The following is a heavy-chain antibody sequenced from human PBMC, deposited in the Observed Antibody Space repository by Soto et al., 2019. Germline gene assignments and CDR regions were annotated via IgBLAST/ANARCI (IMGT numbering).Heavy chain of an antibody. J-gene: IGHJ6*02. Sequence: GGSLRLSCAASGFTFSSYWMSWVRQAPGKGLEWVANIKQDGSEKYYVDSVKGRFTISRDNAKNSLYLQMNSLRAEDTAVYYCARDPREGFGELLPSYYYYYGMDVWGQGTTVTVSS. D-gene: IGHD3-10*01. CDR2: IKQDGSEK. CDR3: ARDPREGFGELLPSYYYYYGMDV. V-gene: IGHV3-7*05. CDR1: GFTFSSYW.